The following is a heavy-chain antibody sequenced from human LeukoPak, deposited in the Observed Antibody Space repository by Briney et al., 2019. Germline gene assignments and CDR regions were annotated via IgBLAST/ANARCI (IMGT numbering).Heavy chain of an antibody. D-gene: IGHD3-3*01. CDR2: IYYSGST. CDR3: ASLIYDFWSGYYLGYYGMDV. V-gene: IGHV4-59*01. CDR1: GGSISSYY. Sequence: SETLSLTCTVSGGSISSYYWSWIRQPPGKGLEWIGYIYYSGSTNYNPSLKSRVTISVDTSKNQFSLKLSSVTAADTAVYYCASLIYDFWSGYYLGYYGMDVWGQGTTVTASS. J-gene: IGHJ6*02.